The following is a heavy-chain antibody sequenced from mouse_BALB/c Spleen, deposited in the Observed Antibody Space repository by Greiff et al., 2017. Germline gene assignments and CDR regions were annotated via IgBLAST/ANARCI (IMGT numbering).Heavy chain of an antibody. D-gene: IGHD2-1*01. CDR2: IYPGGGYT. V-gene: IGHV1-63*02. CDR3: ARSDGNYYAMDY. CDR1: GYTFTNYW. Sequence: QVQLKQSGAELVRPGTSVKISCKASGYTFTNYWLGWVKQRPGHGLEWIGDIYPGGGYTNYNEKFKGKATLTADTSSSTAYMQLSSLTSEDSAVYFCARSDGNYYAMDYWGQGTSVTVSS. J-gene: IGHJ4*01.